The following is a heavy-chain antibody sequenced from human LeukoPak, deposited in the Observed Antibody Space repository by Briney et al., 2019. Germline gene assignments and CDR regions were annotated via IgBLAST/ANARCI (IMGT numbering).Heavy chain of an antibody. CDR2: INHSGST. Sequence: PSETLSLTCAVYGGSFSGYCWSWIRQPPGKGLEWIGEINHSGSTNYNPSLKSRVTISVDTSKNQFSLKLSSVTAADTAVYYCAGVDTAMAQFDYWGQGTLVTVSS. J-gene: IGHJ4*02. CDR1: GGSFSGYC. D-gene: IGHD5-18*01. V-gene: IGHV4-34*01. CDR3: AGVDTAMAQFDY.